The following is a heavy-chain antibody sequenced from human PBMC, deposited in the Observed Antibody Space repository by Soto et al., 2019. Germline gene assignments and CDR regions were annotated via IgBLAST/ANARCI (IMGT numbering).Heavy chain of an antibody. J-gene: IGHJ5*02. CDR1: GGSINSGNYY. CDR3: ARRRCTTTTCFEP. CDR2: ISYSGSA. V-gene: IGHV4-31*03. D-gene: IGHD2-2*01. Sequence: SETLSLTCSVSGGSINSGNYYWSWIRQHPGKGLEWIGYISYSGSAHYNPSLRSRVFISVDTSRNQFSLKLSSVTAADTAGYYCARRRCTTTTCFEPWGQGTLVTVSS.